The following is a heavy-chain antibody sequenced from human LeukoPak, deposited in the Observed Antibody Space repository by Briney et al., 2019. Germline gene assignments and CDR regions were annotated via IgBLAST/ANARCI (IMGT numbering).Heavy chain of an antibody. V-gene: IGHV3-33*01. D-gene: IGHD3-16*01. CDR1: GFSFSNYG. Sequence: GRSLRLSCAASGFSFSNYGMHWVRQAPGKGLEWVAVIWYDGSNKYYADSVKGRFTISRDNSKNTLYVQMSSLRAEDTAVYYCARSNNGGWGYCDYWGQGSLVIVSS. J-gene: IGHJ4*02. CDR2: IWYDGSNK. CDR3: ARSNNGGWGYCDY.